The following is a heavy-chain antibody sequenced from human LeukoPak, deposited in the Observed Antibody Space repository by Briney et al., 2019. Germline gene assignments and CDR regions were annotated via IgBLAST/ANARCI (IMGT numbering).Heavy chain of an antibody. CDR3: ARDGGYCSGGSCSFRRPTPFDY. J-gene: IGHJ4*02. CDR2: ISSSSSYI. Sequence: PGGSLRLSCAVSGFTFSSSYMNWVRQAPGKGLEWVSSISSSSSYIYYADSVKGRFTISRDNAKNSLYLQMNSLRAEDTAVYYCARDGGYCSGGSCSFRRPTPFDYWGQGTLVTVSS. V-gene: IGHV3-21*01. D-gene: IGHD2-15*01. CDR1: GFTFSSSY.